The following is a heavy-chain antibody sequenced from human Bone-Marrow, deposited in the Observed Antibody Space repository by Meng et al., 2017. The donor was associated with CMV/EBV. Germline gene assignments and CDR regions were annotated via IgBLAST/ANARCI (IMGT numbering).Heavy chain of an antibody. Sequence: QVQLQQWGAGLLTPSANLSLTCAVYGGSFSGYYWSWIRQPPGKGLEWIXEINHSGSTNYNPSLKSRVTISVDTSKNQFSLKLSSVTAADTAVYYCARGNWGSDYWGQGTLVTVSS. J-gene: IGHJ4*02. CDR1: GGSFSGYY. CDR2: INHSGST. D-gene: IGHD7-27*01. V-gene: IGHV4-34*01. CDR3: ARGNWGSDY.